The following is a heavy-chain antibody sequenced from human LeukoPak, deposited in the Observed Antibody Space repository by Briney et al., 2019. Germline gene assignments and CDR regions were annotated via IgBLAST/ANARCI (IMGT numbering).Heavy chain of an antibody. CDR3: ARDVPTAVAGAFDL. J-gene: IGHJ3*01. V-gene: IGHV4-4*07. Sequence: KSSETLSFTCTVSGDSISSYYWSWLRQPPGKGLEWIGRIYTSGSTNYNPSLKIRVTMSVDTSKNQFSLKLTSVTAADTAVYYCARDVPTAVAGAFDLGPQETIVTVSS. CDR1: GDSISSYY. CDR2: IYTSGST. D-gene: IGHD6-13*01.